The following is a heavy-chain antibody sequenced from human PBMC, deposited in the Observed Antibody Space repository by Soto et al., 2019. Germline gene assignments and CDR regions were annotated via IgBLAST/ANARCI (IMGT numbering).Heavy chain of an antibody. J-gene: IGHJ6*02. CDR2: IERDDDDK. Sequence: GSGPTLVNPTGTLTLTCTFSGSSLTSPGMCVSWIRQSPGKALEWLALIERDDDDKYYSTSLKTRLTISKDTRKNQVVLTMANMEPADTATYYCVFSLRGPRRPNCMDFSGQATTVTVSS. CDR1: GSSLTSPGMC. D-gene: IGHD1-1*01. CDR3: VFSLRGPRRPNCMDF. V-gene: IGHV2-70*13.